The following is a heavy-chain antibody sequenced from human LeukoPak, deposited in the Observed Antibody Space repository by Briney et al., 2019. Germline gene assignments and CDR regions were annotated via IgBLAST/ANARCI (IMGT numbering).Heavy chain of an antibody. V-gene: IGHV5-51*01. J-gene: IGHJ4*02. CDR2: IYPGDSDT. Sequence: GESLKISCKGSGYSFNTYWIGWVRQMPGKGLEWMGIIYPGDSDTRYSPSFQGQVTISADKSISTAYLQWSSLKASDTAMYYCARQTRGYDRPLDYWGQGTLVTVSS. CDR3: ARQTRGYDRPLDY. D-gene: IGHD5-12*01. CDR1: GYSFNTYW.